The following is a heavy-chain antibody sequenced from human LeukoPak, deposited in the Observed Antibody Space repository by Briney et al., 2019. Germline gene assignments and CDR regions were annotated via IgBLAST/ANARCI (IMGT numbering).Heavy chain of an antibody. V-gene: IGHV1-2*02. CDR1: GYTFSGSY. J-gene: IGHJ6*02. CDR2: INPNSGDT. Sequence: GASVKVSCEASGYTFSGSYIYWARQAPGQRLEWMGWINPNSGDTHYAQNFQGRVTMTRDTSITTAYMELGSLRSDDTGVYYCARGFYGMDVWGQGTTVTVSS. CDR3: ARGFYGMDV.